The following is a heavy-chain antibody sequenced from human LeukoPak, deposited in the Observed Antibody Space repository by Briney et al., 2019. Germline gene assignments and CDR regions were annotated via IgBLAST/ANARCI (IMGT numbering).Heavy chain of an antibody. CDR3: ARGAIAVAGPRRAFDI. CDR2: INSDGIST. Sequence: GGPLRLSCAASGFTFSTYWMHWVRQAPGKGLVWVSRINSDGISTNYADSVKGRFTISRDNAKNTLYLQMNTLRAEDTAVYYCARGAIAVAGPRRAFDIWGQGTMVTVSS. D-gene: IGHD6-19*01. V-gene: IGHV3-74*01. J-gene: IGHJ3*02. CDR1: GFTFSTYW.